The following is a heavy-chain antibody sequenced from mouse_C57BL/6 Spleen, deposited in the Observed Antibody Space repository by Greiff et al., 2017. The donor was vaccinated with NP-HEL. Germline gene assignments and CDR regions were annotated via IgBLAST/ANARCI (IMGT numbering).Heavy chain of an antibody. CDR1: GYTFTDYY. D-gene: IGHD1-1*01. V-gene: IGHV1-26*01. CDR2: INPNNGGT. Sequence: VQLQQSGPELVKPGASVKISCKASGYTFTDYYMNWVKQSHGKSLEWIGDINPNNGGTSYNQKFKGKATLTVDKSSSTAYMELRSLTSEDSAVYYCARSGYYYGRRAMDYWGQGTSVTVSS. CDR3: ARSGYYYGRRAMDY. J-gene: IGHJ4*01.